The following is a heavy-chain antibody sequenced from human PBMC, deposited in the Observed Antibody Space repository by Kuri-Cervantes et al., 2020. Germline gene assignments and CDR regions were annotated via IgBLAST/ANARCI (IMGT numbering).Heavy chain of an antibody. CDR2: IWYDGSNK. J-gene: IGHJ6*02. Sequence: GGSLRLSCAASGFTFSSYGMHWVRQAPGKGLEWVAVIWYDGSNKYYADSVKGRFTISRDNSKNTLYLQMNSLRAEDTAVYYCARASGSGSYSAYYGMDVWGQGTTVTVSS. CDR3: ARASGSGSYSAYYGMDV. D-gene: IGHD3-10*01. V-gene: IGHV3-33*01. CDR1: GFTFSSYG.